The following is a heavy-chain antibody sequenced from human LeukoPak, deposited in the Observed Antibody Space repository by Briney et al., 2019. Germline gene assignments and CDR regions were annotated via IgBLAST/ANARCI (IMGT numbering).Heavy chain of an antibody. Sequence: ASVKVSCKASGYTFTSYGISWVRQAPGQGLEWMGWISAYNGNTNYAQKLQGRVTMTTDTSTSTAYMELRSLRSDDTAVYYCARASRITILPGAFDIWGQGTMVTVSS. CDR3: ARASRITILPGAFDI. CDR1: GYTFTSYG. J-gene: IGHJ3*02. D-gene: IGHD3-10*01. CDR2: ISAYNGNT. V-gene: IGHV1-18*01.